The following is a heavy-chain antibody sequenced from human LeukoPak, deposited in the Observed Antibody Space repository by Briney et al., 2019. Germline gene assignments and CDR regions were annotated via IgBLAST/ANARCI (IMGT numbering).Heavy chain of an antibody. D-gene: IGHD6-13*01. CDR3: AKDSSSWPYDAFDI. Sequence: GGSLRLSCAASRFTFSSYGMNWVRQAPGKGLEWVSAISGSGDSTYYADSVKGRFTISRDNSKNTLYLQMNSLRAEDTAVYYCAKDSSSWPYDAFDIWGQGTMVTVSS. V-gene: IGHV3-23*01. CDR2: ISGSGDST. J-gene: IGHJ3*02. CDR1: RFTFSSYG.